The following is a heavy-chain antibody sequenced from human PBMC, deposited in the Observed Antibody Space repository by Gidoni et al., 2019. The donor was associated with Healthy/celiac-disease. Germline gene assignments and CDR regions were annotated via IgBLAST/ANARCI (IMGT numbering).Heavy chain of an antibody. Sequence: EVQLLESGGGLVQPGGSLRLSCAASGFTFSSYAMSWVRQAPGKGLEWVSAIRGSGGSTYYADSVKGRFTISRDNSKNTLYLQMNSLRAEDTAVYYCAKLTLWFGDPYYFDYWGQGTLVTVSS. CDR3: AKLTLWFGDPYYFDY. V-gene: IGHV3-23*01. CDR2: IRGSGGST. D-gene: IGHD3-10*01. J-gene: IGHJ4*02. CDR1: GFTFSSYA.